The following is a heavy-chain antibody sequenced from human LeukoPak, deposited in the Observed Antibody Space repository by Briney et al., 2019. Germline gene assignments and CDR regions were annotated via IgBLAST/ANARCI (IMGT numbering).Heavy chain of an antibody. CDR2: ISYDGSNK. Sequence: GGSLRLSCAASGFTFSSYGMHWVRQAPGKGLEWVAVISYDGSNKYYADSVKGRFTISRDNSKNTLYLQMNSLRAEDTAVYYCAKTAGVYYDSSGPQDYFDYWGQGTLVTVSS. D-gene: IGHD3-22*01. CDR3: AKTAGVYYDSSGPQDYFDY. CDR1: GFTFSSYG. J-gene: IGHJ4*02. V-gene: IGHV3-30*18.